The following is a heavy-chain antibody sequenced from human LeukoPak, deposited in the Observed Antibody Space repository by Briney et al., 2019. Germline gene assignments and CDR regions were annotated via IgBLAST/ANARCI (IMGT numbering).Heavy chain of an antibody. CDR1: GYSFTNYG. J-gene: IGHJ5*02. D-gene: IGHD2-15*01. CDR2: IIPIFGTA. Sequence: ASVKVSCKASGYSFTNYGITWVRQAPGQGLEWMGGIIPIFGTANYAQKFQGRVTITADESTSTAYMELSSLRSEDTAVYYCARAGRYCSGGSCYRGAPYNWFDPWGQGTLVTVSS. V-gene: IGHV1-69*13. CDR3: ARAGRYCSGGSCYRGAPYNWFDP.